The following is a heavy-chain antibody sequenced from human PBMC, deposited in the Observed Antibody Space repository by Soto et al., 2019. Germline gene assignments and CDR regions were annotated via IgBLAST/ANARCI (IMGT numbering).Heavy chain of an antibody. V-gene: IGHV3-30-3*01. D-gene: IGHD3-10*01. CDR3: AREVTMVRGVIADHFDY. CDR2: ISYDGSNK. CDR1: GFTFSSYA. Sequence: GGSLRLSCAASGFTFSSYAMHWVRQAPGKGLEWVAVISYDGSNKYYADSVKGRFTISRDNSKNTLYLQMNSLRAEDTAVYYCAREVTMVRGVIADHFDYWGQGTLVTVSS. J-gene: IGHJ4*02.